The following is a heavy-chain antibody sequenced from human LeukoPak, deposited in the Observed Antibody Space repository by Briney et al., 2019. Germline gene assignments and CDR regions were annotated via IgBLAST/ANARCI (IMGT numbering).Heavy chain of an antibody. J-gene: IGHJ4*02. V-gene: IGHV3-48*03. Sequence: PGGSLRLSCAASGFTFSSYEMNWVRQAPGKGLEWVSYISSSGSTIYYADSVKGRFTISRDNSKSSLYLQMNSLRTEDTALYYCAKDNGIVVVVTYSFDYWGQGTLVTVSS. CDR2: ISSSGSTI. CDR1: GFTFSSYE. D-gene: IGHD3-22*01. CDR3: AKDNGIVVVVTYSFDY.